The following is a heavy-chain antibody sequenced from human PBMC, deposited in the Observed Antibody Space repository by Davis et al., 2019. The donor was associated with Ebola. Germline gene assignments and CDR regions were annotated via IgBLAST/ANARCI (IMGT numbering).Heavy chain of an antibody. Sequence: GESLKISCKGSGYSFTSYWISWVRQMPEKGLEWMGRIDPSDSYTNYSPSFQGHVTISADKSISTAYLQWSSLKASDTAMYYCARAYCSSTSCGYYFDYWGQGTLVTVSS. CDR2: IDPSDSYT. V-gene: IGHV5-10-1*01. CDR3: ARAYCSSTSCGYYFDY. CDR1: GYSFTSYW. J-gene: IGHJ4*02. D-gene: IGHD2-2*01.